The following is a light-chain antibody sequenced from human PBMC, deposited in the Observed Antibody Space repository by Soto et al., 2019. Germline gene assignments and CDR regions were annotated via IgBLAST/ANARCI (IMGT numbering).Light chain of an antibody. J-gene: IGLJ3*02. CDR1: NIGGKS. CDR3: HVWDSLTDDWV. Sequence: SYELTQPPSVSVAPGEPASISCRGDNIGGKSVHWYQHKPGHAPVLVIYFDRDRPSGIPERLSGSNSGNTATLTISRVEAGDEADYYCHVWDSLTDDWVFGGGTKLTVL. V-gene: IGLV3-21*04. CDR2: FDR.